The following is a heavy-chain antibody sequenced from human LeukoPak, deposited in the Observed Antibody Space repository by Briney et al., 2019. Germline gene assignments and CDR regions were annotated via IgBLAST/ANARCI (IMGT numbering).Heavy chain of an antibody. CDR2: IYYSGST. V-gene: IGHV4-59*01. D-gene: IGHD3-16*01. J-gene: IGHJ4*02. CDR3: ARGGRPSDPFDY. CDR1: GGSISSYY. Sequence: PSETLSLTCTVSGGSISSYYWSWIRQPPGKGLEWIGYIYYSGSTNYNPSLKSRVTISVDTSKNQFSLKLSFVTAADTAVYYCARGGRPSDPFDYWGQGTLVTVSS.